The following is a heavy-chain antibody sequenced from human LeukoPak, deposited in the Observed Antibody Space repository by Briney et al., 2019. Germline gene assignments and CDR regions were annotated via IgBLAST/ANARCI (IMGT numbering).Heavy chain of an antibody. D-gene: IGHD5-12*01. CDR2: XXXIFGTA. V-gene: IGHV1-69*01. CDR1: GGTFSSYA. Sequence: ASVKVSCKASGGTFSSYAISWVRQAPGQGLEXXXXXXXIFGTANYAQKFQGRVTITADESTSTAYMELSSLRSEDTAVYYCARAHGGYSGYDLGVPFYWGQGTLVTVSS. J-gene: IGHJ4*02. CDR3: ARAHGGYSGYDLGVPFY.